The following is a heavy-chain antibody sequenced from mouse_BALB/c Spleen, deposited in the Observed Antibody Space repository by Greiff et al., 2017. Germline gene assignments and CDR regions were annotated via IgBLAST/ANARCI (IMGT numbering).Heavy chain of an antibody. Sequence: EEKLMESGGGLVQPGGSRKLSCAASGFTFSSFGMHWVRQAPEKGLEWVAYISSGSSTIYYADTVKGRFTISRDNPKNTLFLQMTSLRSEDTAMYYCATMILYYFDYWGQGTTLTVSS. CDR3: ATMILYYFDY. V-gene: IGHV5-17*02. CDR2: ISSGSSTI. J-gene: IGHJ2*01. D-gene: IGHD2-3*01. CDR1: GFTFSSFG.